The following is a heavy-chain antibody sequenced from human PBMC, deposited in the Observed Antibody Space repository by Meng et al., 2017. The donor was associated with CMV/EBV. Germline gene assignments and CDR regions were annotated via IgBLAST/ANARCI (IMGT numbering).Heavy chain of an antibody. V-gene: IGHV4-4*07. CDR1: CCSISSYY. CDR2: IYTSGST. Sequence: QVQSHVSGPASVKPSGNLSLPCTVPCCSISSYYWSWIREPAGKGLEWIGRIYTSGSTNYNPALKSRVTMSVDTSTNQFSLKLSSVTAADTAVYYCARGPDVDYGDYVGLDYWGQGTLVTVSS. J-gene: IGHJ4*02. CDR3: ARGPDVDYGDYVGLDY. D-gene: IGHD4-17*01.